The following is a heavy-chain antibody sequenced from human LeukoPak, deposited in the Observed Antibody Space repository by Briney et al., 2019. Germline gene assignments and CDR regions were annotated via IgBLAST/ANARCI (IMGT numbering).Heavy chain of an antibody. CDR2: IWYDGSNK. J-gene: IGHJ4*02. CDR3: ARGYSSGWSQFDY. CDR1: GFTFSSYG. D-gene: IGHD6-19*01. V-gene: IGHV3-33*01. Sequence: GRSLRLSCAASGFTFSSYGMHWVRQAPGKGLEWVAVIWYDGSNKYYADSVKGRFTISRDNSKNTLYLQMNSLRAEDTAVYYCARGYSSGWSQFDYWGQGTLVTVSS.